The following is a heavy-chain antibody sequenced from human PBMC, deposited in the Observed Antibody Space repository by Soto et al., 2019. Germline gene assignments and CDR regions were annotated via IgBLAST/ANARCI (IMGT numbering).Heavy chain of an antibody. CDR2: TIPMFGTP. CDR1: GGTFSKYA. V-gene: IGHV1-69*01. J-gene: IGHJ6*02. D-gene: IGHD3-22*01. Sequence: QVQLVQSGAEMQQPGASVRVSCKASGGTFSKYAFSWVRQAPGQGLEWLGGTIPMFGTPNYAQKFQGRIAISADESTATVDMELSSLRSEDTAVYFGARPLRDRNYYYGMAVWGQGTTVTVSS. CDR3: ARPLRDRNYYYGMAV.